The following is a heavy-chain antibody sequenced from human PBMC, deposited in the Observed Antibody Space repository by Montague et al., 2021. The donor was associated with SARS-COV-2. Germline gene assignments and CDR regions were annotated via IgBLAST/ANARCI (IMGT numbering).Heavy chain of an antibody. CDR3: ARGWGFDP. V-gene: IGHV4-59*11. J-gene: IGHJ3*01. D-gene: IGHD7-27*01. Sequence: SETLSLTCTVSGGSTTSHYWNWIRQSPGKRPEWIGYVYYNGDTKYNPSLQSRVTISIDTSENQFSLRLNSVTAADTAVYFYARGWGFDPWGQGRLVTVSS. CDR2: VYYNGDT. CDR1: GGSTTSHY.